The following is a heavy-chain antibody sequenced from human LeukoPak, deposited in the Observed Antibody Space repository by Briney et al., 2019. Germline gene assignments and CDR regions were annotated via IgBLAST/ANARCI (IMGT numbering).Heavy chain of an antibody. V-gene: IGHV1-18*01. J-gene: IGHJ3*02. CDR3: AREGSGWYENAFDI. Sequence: ASVMVSCKASGYTFTSYGISWVRQAPGQGLEWMGWISAYNGNTNYAQKLQGRVTMTTDTSTSTAYMELRSLRSDDTAVYYCAREGSGWYENAFDIWGQGTMVTVSS. CDR1: GYTFTSYG. CDR2: ISAYNGNT. D-gene: IGHD6-19*01.